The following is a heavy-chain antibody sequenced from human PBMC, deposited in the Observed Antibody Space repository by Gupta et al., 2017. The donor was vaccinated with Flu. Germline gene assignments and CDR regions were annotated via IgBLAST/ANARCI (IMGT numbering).Heavy chain of an antibody. CDR3: ARGFDYGDCVDGVNYYYYALDV. Sequence: QVPLVQSGAEVKKPGASEKVSCKAYGYTFTTYAISWVRQAPGQGLEWMGWISHYNGNTTYAQKLQGRVTMTADSATTTAYMELRSLKSDDTALYYCARGFDYGDCVDGVNYYYYALDVWGQGTTVTVSS. V-gene: IGHV1-18*01. J-gene: IGHJ6*02. CDR2: ISHYNGNT. CDR1: GYTFTTYA. D-gene: IGHD4-17*01.